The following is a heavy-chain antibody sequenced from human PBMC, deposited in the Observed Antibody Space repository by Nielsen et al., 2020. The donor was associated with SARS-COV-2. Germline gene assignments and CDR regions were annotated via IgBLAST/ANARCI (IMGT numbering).Heavy chain of an antibody. J-gene: IGHJ4*02. D-gene: IGHD3-3*01. Sequence: GESLKISCAASGLNFTTYAISWVRQSPGRGLEWVADISASGGSQHYADSVKGRFTVSRDNARNSLFLHMNNLRVEDTAMYYCAGWSGSNWFDYWGQGTLVTVSS. CDR2: ISASGGSQ. CDR1: GLNFTTYA. V-gene: IGHV3-23*01. CDR3: AGWSGSNWFDY.